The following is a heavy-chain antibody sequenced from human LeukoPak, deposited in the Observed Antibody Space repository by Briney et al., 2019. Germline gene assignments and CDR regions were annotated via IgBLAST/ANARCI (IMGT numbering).Heavy chain of an antibody. Sequence: GRALRLSCAASGFTFSSYGMHWVRQAPGKGLEWVAVISYDGSNKYYADSVNGRFTISRDSSKNTLYLQMNSLSAEDTAVDYCAKDPSSSWYFDYWGQGTLVTVSS. J-gene: IGHJ4*02. D-gene: IGHD6-13*01. CDR1: GFTFSSYG. V-gene: IGHV3-30*18. CDR3: AKDPSSSWYFDY. CDR2: ISYDGSNK.